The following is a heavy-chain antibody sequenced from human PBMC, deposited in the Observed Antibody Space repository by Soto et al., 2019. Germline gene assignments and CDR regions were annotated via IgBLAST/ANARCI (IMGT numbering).Heavy chain of an antibody. Sequence: LVKVSCKASGGAFSSYAISWVRQAPGQGLEWMGGIIPIFGTANYAQKFQGRVTITADKSTSTAYMELSSLRSEDTAVYYCARSGDILTGGEGYYYYGMDVWGQGTTVTVSS. D-gene: IGHD3-9*01. J-gene: IGHJ6*02. CDR2: IIPIFGTA. CDR1: GGAFSSYA. V-gene: IGHV1-69*06. CDR3: ARSGDILTGGEGYYYYGMDV.